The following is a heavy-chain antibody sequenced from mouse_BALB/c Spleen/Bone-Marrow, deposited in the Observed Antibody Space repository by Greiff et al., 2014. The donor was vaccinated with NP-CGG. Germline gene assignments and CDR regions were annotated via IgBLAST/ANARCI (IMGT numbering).Heavy chain of an antibody. CDR3: ARTYFDY. V-gene: IGHV1S81*02. J-gene: IGHJ2*01. CDR1: GYTFTSYW. Sequence: MQLQQTRAELVKPGASEKLSCKASGYTFTSYWMYWVKQRPGQGLEWIGEIILNNGRINYNEKFESKATLTVDKSSSTSYMQLSSLTSEDSAVYCCARTYFDYWGQGTTLTVSS. CDR2: IILNNGRI.